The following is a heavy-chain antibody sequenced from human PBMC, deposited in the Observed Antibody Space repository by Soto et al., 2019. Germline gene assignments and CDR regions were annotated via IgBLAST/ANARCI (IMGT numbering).Heavy chain of an antibody. J-gene: IGHJ4*02. CDR3: ARAWGWVDTAMFVLDY. CDR2: IDYSGST. D-gene: IGHD5-18*01. CDR1: GGSISSGGYY. V-gene: IGHV4-31*03. Sequence: QVQLQESGPGLVKPSQTLSLTCTVSGGSISSGGYYWSWIRQHPGKGLEWIGYIDYSGSTYYNPSLKSRVTISVDTSKNQFSLKLSSVAAADTAVYYCARAWGWVDTAMFVLDYWGQGTLVTVSS.